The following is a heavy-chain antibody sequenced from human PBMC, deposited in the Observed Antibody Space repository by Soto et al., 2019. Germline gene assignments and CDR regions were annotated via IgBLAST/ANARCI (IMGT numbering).Heavy chain of an antibody. Sequence: QMQLQESGPGLVKPSETLTLTCTGSDGAISGSYWTWIRQPPGKGLEWIGCGYSSGTTNSNPSLESRVTISTDMSKNQFSLRLNSVTAADTAAYYCARGRWLIDAWGPGTLVTVSS. CDR3: ARGRWLIDA. CDR1: DGAISGSY. V-gene: IGHV4-59*01. CDR2: GYSSGTT. D-gene: IGHD5-18*01. J-gene: IGHJ5*02.